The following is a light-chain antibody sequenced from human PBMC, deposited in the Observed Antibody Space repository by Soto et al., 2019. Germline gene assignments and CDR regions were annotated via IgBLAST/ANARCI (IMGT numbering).Light chain of an antibody. CDR1: QCIDSW. V-gene: IGKV1-5*03. CDR3: QQYNSYWT. Sequence: DIQMTHSPSTLSASVGDRVTITCQASQCIDSWVAWFQQKPGKPPKLLIYQAFGLQSRVPSRFSGRGSGTEFTLTISSLQPDPFTTYYCQQYNSYWTFGQGTKVELK. J-gene: IGKJ1*01. CDR2: QAF.